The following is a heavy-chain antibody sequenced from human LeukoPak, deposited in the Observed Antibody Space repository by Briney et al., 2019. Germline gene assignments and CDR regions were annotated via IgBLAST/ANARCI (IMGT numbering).Heavy chain of an antibody. Sequence: SETLSLTCTVSGGSISSYYWSWIRQPPGKGLEWIGYIYYSGSTNYNPSLKSRVTISVDTSKNQFSLKLSSVTAADTAVYYCARAQGDSSGYWDYWGQGTLVTVSS. V-gene: IGHV4-59*01. CDR2: IYYSGST. D-gene: IGHD3-22*01. J-gene: IGHJ4*02. CDR3: ARAQGDSSGYWDY. CDR1: GGSISSYY.